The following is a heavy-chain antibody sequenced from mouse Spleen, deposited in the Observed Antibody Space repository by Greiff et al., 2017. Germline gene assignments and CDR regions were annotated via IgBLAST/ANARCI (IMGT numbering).Heavy chain of an antibody. Sequence: EVKLMESGGGLVKPGGSLKLSCAASGFTFSSYTMSWVRQTPAKRLEWVATISSGGGNTYYPDSVKGRFTISRDNARNTLYLQMSSLRSEDTAMYYCARTLYYYDGSHFAYWGQGTLVTVSA. D-gene: IGHD1-1*01. CDR2: ISSGGGNT. CDR3: ARTLYYYDGSHFAY. J-gene: IGHJ3*01. CDR1: GFTFSSYT. V-gene: IGHV5-9*04.